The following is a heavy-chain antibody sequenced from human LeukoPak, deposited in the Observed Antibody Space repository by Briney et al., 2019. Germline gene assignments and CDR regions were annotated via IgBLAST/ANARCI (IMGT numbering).Heavy chain of an antibody. CDR1: GGSISSGGYY. CDR3: ARGVPGQDYFDY. D-gene: IGHD3-3*01. Sequence: SETLSLTCTVSGGSISSGGYYWRWIRQHPGKCLGCIGYIYSSRSTYYNPSHKSRVTISVDTSKNQFSLKLSSVTAADTAVYYCARGVPGQDYFDYWGQGTLVTVSS. V-gene: IGHV4-31*03. J-gene: IGHJ4*02. CDR2: IYSSRST.